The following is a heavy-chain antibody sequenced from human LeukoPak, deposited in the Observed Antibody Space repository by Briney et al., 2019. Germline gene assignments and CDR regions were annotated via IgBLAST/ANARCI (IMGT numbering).Heavy chain of an antibody. CDR1: GFTFSSYA. Sequence: GGALRLSCAAAGFTFSSYAMSWVRQAPGKGLEWVSSISSLGISSYYADSVKGRFTISRDNSKNTLYLQMNSLIAEDTAVYYCAKDMGSRATNYYWGQGTLVIVSS. CDR2: ISSLGISS. CDR3: AKDMGSRATNYY. J-gene: IGHJ4*02. V-gene: IGHV3-23*01. D-gene: IGHD1-26*01.